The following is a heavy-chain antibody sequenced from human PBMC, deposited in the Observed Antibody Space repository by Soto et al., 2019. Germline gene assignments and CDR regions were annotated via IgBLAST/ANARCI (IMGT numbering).Heavy chain of an antibody. CDR3: VRAPANYCYYGLCV. V-gene: IGHV3-48*03. J-gene: IGHJ6*02. CDR2: MRNSGSER. CDR1: AFTFSGYE. Sequence: PGGSLRLSSVASAFTFSGYEMNWVRRAPGRGLGRVSYMRNSGSERYYGDSVRGRLSISRGNGKNSMCLQMTSLRATDTGVYYCVRAPANYCYYGLCVRGPGTTGTVSS.